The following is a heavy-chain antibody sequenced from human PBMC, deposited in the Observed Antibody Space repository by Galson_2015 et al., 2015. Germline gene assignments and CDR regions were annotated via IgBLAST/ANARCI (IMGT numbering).Heavy chain of an antibody. CDR1: GFAFRSHW. V-gene: IGHV3-74*01. CDR3: AKDLTRYCSGGSCDNFDY. J-gene: IGHJ4*02. CDR2: INSDGTTT. D-gene: IGHD2-15*01. Sequence: SLRLSCAASGFAFRSHWMHWVRQDPGKGPVWVLRINSDGTTTTYADSVKGRFTISRDNSKNTLYLQMNSLRPEDTAVYYCAKDLTRYCSGGSCDNFDYWGQGTLVTVSS.